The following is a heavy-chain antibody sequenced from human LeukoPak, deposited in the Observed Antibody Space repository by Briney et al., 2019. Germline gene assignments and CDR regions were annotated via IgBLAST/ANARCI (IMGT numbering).Heavy chain of an antibody. CDR1: GYTFINYY. V-gene: IGHV1-46*01. J-gene: IGHJ3*02. D-gene: IGHD3-3*01. Sequence: ASVKVSCKTSGYTFINYYTHWVRQAPGQGLEWVGIINPTGGTTKNAQKFEGRVTMTRDMSTSTVYMELSSLTSEDTAVYYCARTRYYDFWSGYHGSAFDIWGQGTKVTVSS. CDR3: ARTRYYDFWSGYHGSAFDI. CDR2: INPTGGTT.